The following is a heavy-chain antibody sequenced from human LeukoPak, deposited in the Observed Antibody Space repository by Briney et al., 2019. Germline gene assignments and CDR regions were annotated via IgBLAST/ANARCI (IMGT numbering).Heavy chain of an antibody. CDR1: GYTFTGYY. CDR3: ARDLCSSTSCTVSANYYYYGMDV. CDR2: INPNSGGT. J-gene: IGHJ6*02. V-gene: IGHV1-2*02. Sequence: ASVKVSCKASGYTFTGYYMHWVRRAPGQGLEWMGWINPNSGGTNYAQKFQGRVTMTRDTSISTAYMELSRLRSDDTAVYYCARDLCSSTSCTVSANYYYYGMDVWGQGTTVTVSS. D-gene: IGHD2-2*01.